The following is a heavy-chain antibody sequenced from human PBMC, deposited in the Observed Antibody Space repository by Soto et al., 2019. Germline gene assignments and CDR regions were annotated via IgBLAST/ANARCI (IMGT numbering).Heavy chain of an antibody. J-gene: IGHJ4*01. CDR2: IIPSFGTA. CDR3: ARDRFSSPCWFDD. D-gene: IGHD6-13*01. Sequence: QVQLLQSGAEVREPGSSVKVSCKASEGSFSTHGISWVRQAPGQGLEWMGGIIPSFGTAGYPQKFQGRLTITADMSTSTAYMELTGLTSEDTAVYYCARDRFSSPCWFDDWGHGTLVTGSS. V-gene: IGHV1-69*06. CDR1: EGSFSTHG.